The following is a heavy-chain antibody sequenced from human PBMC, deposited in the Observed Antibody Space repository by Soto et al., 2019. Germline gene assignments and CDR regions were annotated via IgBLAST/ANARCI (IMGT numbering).Heavy chain of an antibody. D-gene: IGHD6-19*01. Sequence: QVRLVESGGGVVQPGRSLRLSCTASGFSFSSYAMYWFRQPPGKGLEWVAVISKDGMNKNYADSVKGRFTVSRDNANSSRDLQLNSLRGEETAMYYCARDMYSSDYFVKWFEPWGQGTLVTVSS. J-gene: IGHJ5*02. CDR3: ARDMYSSDYFVKWFEP. CDR2: ISKDGMNK. V-gene: IGHV3-30*04. CDR1: GFSFSSYA.